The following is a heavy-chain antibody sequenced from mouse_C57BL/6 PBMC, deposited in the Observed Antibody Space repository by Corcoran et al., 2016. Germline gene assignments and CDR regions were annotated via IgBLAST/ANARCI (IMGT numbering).Heavy chain of an antibody. CDR1: GYTFTTYG. D-gene: IGHD1-1*01. CDR2: INTYSGVP. V-gene: IGHV9-3*01. Sequence: QIQLVQSGPELKKPGETVKISCKASGYTFTTYGMSWVKQAPGKGLKWMGWINTYSGVPTYADDFKGRFAFSLETSASTAYLQINNLKNEDTATYFCARWDAGSSILYAMDYWGQGTSATVSS. CDR3: ARWDAGSSILYAMDY. J-gene: IGHJ4*01.